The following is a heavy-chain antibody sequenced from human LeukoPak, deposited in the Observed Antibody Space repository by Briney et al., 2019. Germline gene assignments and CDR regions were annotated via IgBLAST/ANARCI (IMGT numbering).Heavy chain of an antibody. CDR2: IYYSGST. D-gene: IGHD6-19*01. J-gene: IGHJ5*02. CDR3: AREDEYSSVLGFDP. Sequence: SETLSLTCTVSGGSISSYYWSWIRQPPGKGLEWIGYIYYSGSTNYNPSLKSRVTISVDTSKNQFSLKLSSVTAADTAVYYCAREDEYSSVLGFDPWGQGTLVTVSS. V-gene: IGHV4-59*01. CDR1: GGSISSYY.